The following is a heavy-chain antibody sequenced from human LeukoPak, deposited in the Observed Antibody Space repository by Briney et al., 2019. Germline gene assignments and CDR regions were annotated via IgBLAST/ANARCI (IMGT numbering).Heavy chain of an antibody. CDR1: GFTFVNAW. CDR3: TTLAFDVHY. V-gene: IGHV3-15*04. CDR2: MESNPAGGRT. D-gene: IGHD2/OR15-2a*01. J-gene: IGHJ4*02. Sequence: GGSLRLSCAASGFTFVNAWMTWVRQAPGKGLEWVGRMESNPAGGRTDYAAPVKGRFTISRDDSRSTLYLQLNNLRAEDTAVYYCTTLAFDVHYWGRGSLITVSS.